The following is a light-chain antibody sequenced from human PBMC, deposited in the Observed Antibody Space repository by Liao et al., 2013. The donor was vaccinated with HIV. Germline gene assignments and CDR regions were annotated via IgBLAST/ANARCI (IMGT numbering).Light chain of an antibody. CDR3: QVWDRSSDQYV. CDR2: YDS. J-gene: IGLJ1*01. CDR1: NIGSKS. V-gene: IGLV3-21*04. Sequence: SYELTQPPSVSVAPGKTARITCGGNNIGSKSVHWYQQKPGQAPVVVIYYDSDRPSGIPERFSGSNSGNTATLTISGVEAGDEADYYCQVWDRSSDQYVFGVGTKVTVL.